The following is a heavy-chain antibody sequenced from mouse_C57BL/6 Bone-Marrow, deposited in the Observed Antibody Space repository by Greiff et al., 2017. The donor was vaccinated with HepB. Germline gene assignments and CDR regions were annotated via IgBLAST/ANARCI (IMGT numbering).Heavy chain of an antibody. J-gene: IGHJ3*01. V-gene: IGHV1-72*01. Sequence: QVQLKRPGAELVKPGASVKLSCKASGYTFTSYWMHWVKQRPGRGLEWIGRIDPNSGGTKYNEKFKSKATLTVDKPSSTAYMQLSSLTSEDSAVYYCARKGAYGSSYVAWFAYWGQGTLVTVSA. CDR1: GYTFTSYW. D-gene: IGHD1-1*01. CDR3: ARKGAYGSSYVAWFAY. CDR2: IDPNSGGT.